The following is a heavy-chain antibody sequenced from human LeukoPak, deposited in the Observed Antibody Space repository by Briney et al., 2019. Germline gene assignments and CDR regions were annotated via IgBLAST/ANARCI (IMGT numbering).Heavy chain of an antibody. Sequence: KSSETLSLTCTVSGGSISSSSYYWGWIRQPPGKGLEWIGSIYYSGSTHYNSTLKSRVTISVVTSKNQFSLKLSSVTAADTAVYYCARDTGTYYYGSGTRGWFDPWGQGTLVTVSS. CDR3: ARDTGTYYYGSGTRGWFDP. CDR1: GGSISSSSYY. D-gene: IGHD3-10*01. J-gene: IGHJ5*02. V-gene: IGHV4-39*07. CDR2: IYYSGST.